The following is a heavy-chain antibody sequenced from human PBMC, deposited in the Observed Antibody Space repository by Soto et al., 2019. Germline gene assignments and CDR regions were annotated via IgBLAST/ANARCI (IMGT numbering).Heavy chain of an antibody. CDR1: TFTFSDYD. J-gene: IGHJ3*02. V-gene: IGHV3-33*01. Sequence: PGGSLRLSCAESTFTFSDYDIHWVRQAPGKGLERVAVIGYDGNDKNYADSVKGRFTISRDNFKNTVYLQTNSLRAEDTAVYYCARAAFHDALDIWGQGTMVTVSS. CDR3: ARAAFHDALDI. CDR2: IGYDGNDK.